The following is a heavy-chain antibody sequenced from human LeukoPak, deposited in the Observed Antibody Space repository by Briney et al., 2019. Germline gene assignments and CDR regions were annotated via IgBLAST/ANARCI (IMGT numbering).Heavy chain of an antibody. V-gene: IGHV5-10-1*01. CDR1: GYSFSSYW. CDR2: IDVSDSYT. D-gene: IGHD1-26*01. CDR3: ARHMLVGAPVHFQH. Sequence: GESLKISCKGSGYSFSSYWISWVRQMPGKGLEWMGRIDVSDSYTNYSPSFQGHVTISADQSISTAYLQWSSLKASDTAMHYCARHMLVGAPVHFQHWGQGSLVTVSS. J-gene: IGHJ1*01.